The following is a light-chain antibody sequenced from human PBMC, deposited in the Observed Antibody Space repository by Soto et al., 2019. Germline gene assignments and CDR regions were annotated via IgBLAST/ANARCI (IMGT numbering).Light chain of an antibody. V-gene: IGKV3-20*01. CDR1: QSVDNN. CDR3: QHYGSSRT. J-gene: IGKJ1*01. CDR2: GAS. Sequence: EIVMTQSPVTLSASPGESATLSCRASQSVDNNVAWYQQKPGQAPRLLIYGASSRATGIPDRFSGSGSGTDFTLTISRLEPEDFAVYYCQHYGSSRTFGQGTKVDIK.